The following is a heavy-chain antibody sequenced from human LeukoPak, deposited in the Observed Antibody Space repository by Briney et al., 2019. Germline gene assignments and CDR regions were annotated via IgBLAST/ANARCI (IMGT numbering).Heavy chain of an antibody. CDR3: ARDLHLSWFDP. Sequence: ASETLSLTCTVSGYSISSGYYWGWIRQPPGKGLEWIGEINHSGSTNYNPSLKSRVTISVDTSKNQFSLKLSSVTAADTAVYYCARDLHLSWFDPWGQGTLVTVSS. CDR2: INHSGST. J-gene: IGHJ5*02. V-gene: IGHV4-38-2*02. CDR1: GYSISSGYY.